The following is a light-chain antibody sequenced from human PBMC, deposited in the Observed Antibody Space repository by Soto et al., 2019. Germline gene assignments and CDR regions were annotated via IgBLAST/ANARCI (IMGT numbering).Light chain of an antibody. CDR1: QSVSSSY. V-gene: IGKV3-20*01. J-gene: IGKJ1*01. Sequence: EIVLTQSPGTLSLSPGERATLSCRASQSVSSSYLAWYQPKPGQAPRLLIYGASSRATGIPDRFSGSGSGTDITLTISRLEPEDFAVYYCQQYGSSPTTCGQGTKVESK. CDR3: QQYGSSPTT. CDR2: GAS.